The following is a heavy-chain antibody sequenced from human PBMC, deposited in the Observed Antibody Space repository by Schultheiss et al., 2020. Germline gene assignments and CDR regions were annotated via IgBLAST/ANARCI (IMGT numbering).Heavy chain of an antibody. CDR2: IYYSGST. J-gene: IGHJ4*02. D-gene: IGHD6-6*01. Sequence: SESLSLTGTVSGGSISSCGYYWSWIRQHPGKGLEWIGYIYYSGSTYYNPSLKSRVTISVDTSKNQFSLKLSSVTAADTAVYYCARSFSSSAPGDFDYWGQGTLVTVSS. CDR1: GGSISSCGYY. V-gene: IGHV4-31*03. CDR3: ARSFSSSAPGDFDY.